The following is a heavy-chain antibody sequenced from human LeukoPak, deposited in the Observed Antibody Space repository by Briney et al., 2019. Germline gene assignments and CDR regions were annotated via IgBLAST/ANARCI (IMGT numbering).Heavy chain of an antibody. CDR2: ISSSSSYI. CDR1: GFTFSSHG. V-gene: IGHV3-21*01. J-gene: IGHJ4*02. CDR3: ARMGSGYDGGFFDY. Sequence: PGGSLRLSCAASGFTFSSHGMNWVRQAPGKGLEWVSSISSSSSYIYYADSVKGRFTISRDNAKNSLYLQMNSLRAEDTAVYYCARMGSGYDGGFFDYWGQGTLVTVSS. D-gene: IGHD5-12*01.